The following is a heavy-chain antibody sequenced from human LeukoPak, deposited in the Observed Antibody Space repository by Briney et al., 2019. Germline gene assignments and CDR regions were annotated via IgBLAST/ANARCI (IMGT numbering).Heavy chain of an antibody. CDR1: GGSFSGYY. V-gene: IGHV4-34*01. D-gene: IGHD4-11*01. Sequence: SETLSLTCAVYGGSFSGYYWSWIRQPPGKGLEWIGEINHSGSTNYNPSLKSRVTISVDTSKNQFSLKLSSVTAADTAVYYCAAIHYSNRGYWGKGTTVTVSS. CDR3: AAIHYSNRGY. J-gene: IGHJ6*03. CDR2: INHSGST.